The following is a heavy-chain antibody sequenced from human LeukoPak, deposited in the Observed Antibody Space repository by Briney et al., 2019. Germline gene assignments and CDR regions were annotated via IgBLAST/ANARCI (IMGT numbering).Heavy chain of an antibody. CDR1: GYTFSNYG. J-gene: IGHJ4*02. D-gene: IGHD1-26*01. CDR2: INAYNGYP. V-gene: IGHV1-18*01. Sequence: ASVKVSCKASGYTFSNYGISWVRQAPGQGLEWMGWINAYNGYPNYAQTFQGRVTVTRDISRRTASLELRSLTSDDTAVYYCARRSGNLPDNWGQGTLVTVSS. CDR3: ARRSGNLPDN.